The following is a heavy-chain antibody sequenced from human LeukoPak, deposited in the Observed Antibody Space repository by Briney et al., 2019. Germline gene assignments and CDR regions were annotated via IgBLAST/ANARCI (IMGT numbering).Heavy chain of an antibody. CDR3: ARTYVVDASGSYYRALDY. D-gene: IGHD3-10*01. J-gene: IGHJ4*02. Sequence: PGGSLRLSCAASGFTFSSYAMSWVRQAPGKGLEWVANIKLDESEKNYVDSVKGRFTISRDNAKNSLYLQMNSLRAEDTAVYYCARTYVVDASGSYYRALDYWGQGTLVTVSS. CDR1: GFTFSSYA. CDR2: IKLDESEK. V-gene: IGHV3-7*01.